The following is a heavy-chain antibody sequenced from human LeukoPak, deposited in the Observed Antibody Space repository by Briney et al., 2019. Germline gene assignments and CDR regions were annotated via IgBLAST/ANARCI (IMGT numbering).Heavy chain of an antibody. CDR2: IYYSGST. V-gene: IGHV4-39*07. Sequence: WVRQAPGKGLEWIGSIYYSGSTYYNPSLKSRVTISVDTSKNQFSLKLSSVTAADTAVYYCARSPEPSYSSSWSYFDYWGQGTLVTVSS. D-gene: IGHD6-13*01. J-gene: IGHJ4*02. CDR3: ARSPEPSYSSSWSYFDY.